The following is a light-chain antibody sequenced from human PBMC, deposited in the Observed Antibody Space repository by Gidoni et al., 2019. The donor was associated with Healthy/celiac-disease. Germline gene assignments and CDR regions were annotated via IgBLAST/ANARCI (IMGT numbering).Light chain of an antibody. Sequence: IVLTQSPGTLSLSPGERATLSCRASQSVSSSYLAWYQQKPGQAPRLLIYGASSRATGIPDRFSGSGSGTDVTLTISRLEPEDFAVYYCQQYGSSPQTFGQGTKVEIK. J-gene: IGKJ1*01. V-gene: IGKV3-20*01. CDR2: GAS. CDR1: QSVSSSY. CDR3: QQYGSSPQT.